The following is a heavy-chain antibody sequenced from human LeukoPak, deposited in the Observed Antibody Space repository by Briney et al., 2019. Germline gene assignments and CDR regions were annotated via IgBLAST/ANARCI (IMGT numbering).Heavy chain of an antibody. D-gene: IGHD1-1*01. CDR3: ARGRVSSSTWYSTYYYYFYMDV. CDR2: VDHTGST. CDR1: DDSITMYY. J-gene: IGHJ6*03. Sequence: SETLSLTCSVSDDSITMYYWTWIWQPPGKGLEWIGYVDHTGSTNFNPSLNGRVSISRDTTKNLFSLRLRSVTAADTAVYLCARGRVSSSTWYSTYYYYFYMDVWGKGTTVTVSS. V-gene: IGHV4-59*01.